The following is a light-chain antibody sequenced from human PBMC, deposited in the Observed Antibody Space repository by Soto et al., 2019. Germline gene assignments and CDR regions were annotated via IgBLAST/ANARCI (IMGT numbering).Light chain of an antibody. J-gene: IGKJ1*01. CDR3: HQYNSYWT. Sequence: DIQMTQSPSTLSASVGDRVTITCRASQSISSWLAWYQQKPGKAPKLLIYKASSLQSGVPSRFSGSESGTEFTLTISSLQPDDSATYYCHQYNSYWTFGQGTKVEIK. CDR1: QSISSW. CDR2: KAS. V-gene: IGKV1-5*03.